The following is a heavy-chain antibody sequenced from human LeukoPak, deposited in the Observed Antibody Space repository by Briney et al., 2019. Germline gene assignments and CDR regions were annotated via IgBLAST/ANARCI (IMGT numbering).Heavy chain of an antibody. CDR3: ARGYPPYGDYGSPFDY. V-gene: IGHV4-30-4*01. D-gene: IGHD4-17*01. Sequence: SETLSLTCTVSGGSISSGDYYWSCIRQPPGKGLECIGYIYYSGSTYYNPSLKSRVTISVDTPKNQFSLKLSSVTAADTAVYYCARGYPPYGDYGSPFDYWGQGTLVTVSS. CDR2: IYYSGST. J-gene: IGHJ4*02. CDR1: GGSISSGDYY.